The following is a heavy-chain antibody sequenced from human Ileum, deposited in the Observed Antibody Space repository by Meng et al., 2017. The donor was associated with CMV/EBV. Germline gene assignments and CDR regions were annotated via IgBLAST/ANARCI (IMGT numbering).Heavy chain of an antibody. Sequence: ASVKVPRMASGYTFTSYEINWVRQATGQGLEGMGWMNPNSGNTGYAQKFQDRITMTRNTSINTAYMELSSLRPEDTAMYYCTRGTREGAPGHWGQGTLVTVSS. J-gene: IGHJ4*02. V-gene: IGHV1-8*01. CDR3: TRGTREGAPGH. CDR2: MNPNSGNT. CDR1: GYTFTSYE. D-gene: IGHD1-26*01.